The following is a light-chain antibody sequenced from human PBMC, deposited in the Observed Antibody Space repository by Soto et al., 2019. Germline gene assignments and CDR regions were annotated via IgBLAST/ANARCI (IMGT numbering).Light chain of an antibody. J-gene: IGLJ3*02. Sequence: QSALTQPRSVSGSPGQSVTISCTGTSSDVGGYNYVSWYQQHPGNAPKLMIYDVSKRPSGVPDRFSGSKSGNTASLTISGLQAEDEADYYCCSYAGSYTVFGGGTK. CDR3: CSYAGSYTV. V-gene: IGLV2-11*01. CDR1: SSDVGGYNY. CDR2: DVS.